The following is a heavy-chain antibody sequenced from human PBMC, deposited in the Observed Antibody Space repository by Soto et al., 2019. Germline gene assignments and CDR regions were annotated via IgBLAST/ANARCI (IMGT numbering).Heavy chain of an antibody. CDR3: ARRLWGSTPVRYYGMDV. V-gene: IGHV1-69*13. CDR1: GGTFSSYA. Sequence: ASVKVSCKASGGTFSSYAISWVRQAPGQGLEWMGGIIPIFGTANYAQKFQGRVTITADESTSTAYMELSSLRSEDTAVYYCARRLWGSTPVRYYGMDVWGQGTTVTV. D-gene: IGHD3-16*01. CDR2: IIPIFGTA. J-gene: IGHJ6*02.